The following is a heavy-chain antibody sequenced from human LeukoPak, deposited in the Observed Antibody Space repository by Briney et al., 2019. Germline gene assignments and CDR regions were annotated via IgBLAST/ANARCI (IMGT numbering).Heavy chain of an antibody. V-gene: IGHV3-23*01. CDR2: ISGSGGST. CDR3: AKDRDFWSGLANDAFDI. Sequence: GGSLRLSCAASGFTFSSYAMSWVRQAPGKGLEWVSAISGSGGSTYYADSVKGRFTISRDNSKNTLYLQMSSLRAEDTAVYYCAKDRDFWSGLANDAFDIWGQGTMVTVSS. D-gene: IGHD3-3*01. J-gene: IGHJ3*02. CDR1: GFTFSSYA.